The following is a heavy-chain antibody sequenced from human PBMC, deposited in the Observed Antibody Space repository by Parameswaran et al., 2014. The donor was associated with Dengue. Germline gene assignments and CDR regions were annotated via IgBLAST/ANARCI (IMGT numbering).Heavy chain of an antibody. CDR2: IYPGDSDT. D-gene: IGHD2-2*01. V-gene: IGHV5-51*01. Sequence: VRQAPGKGLEWMGIIYPGDSDTRYSPSFQGQVTISADKSISTAYLQWSSLKASDTAMYYCARHGVGYCSSTSCYAGEDYWGQGTLVTVSS. J-gene: IGHJ4*02. CDR3: ARHGVGYCSSTSCYAGEDY.